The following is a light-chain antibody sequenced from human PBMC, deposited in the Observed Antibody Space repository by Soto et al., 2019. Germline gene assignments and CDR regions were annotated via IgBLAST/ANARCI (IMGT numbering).Light chain of an antibody. Sequence: IVWTQFPGTLSLSPGERATLSCRASQSVSNNYLAWYQQKPGQAPRLLIYGASNRATGIPDRFSGSGSGTDFTLTISRLEPEDFAVYYCQQYGSSGTFGQGTKVDIK. CDR2: GAS. CDR3: QQYGSSGT. CDR1: QSVSNNY. V-gene: IGKV3-20*01. J-gene: IGKJ1*01.